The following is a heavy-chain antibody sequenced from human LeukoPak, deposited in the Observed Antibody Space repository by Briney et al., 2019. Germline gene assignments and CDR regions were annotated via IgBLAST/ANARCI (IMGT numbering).Heavy chain of an antibody. D-gene: IGHD3-22*01. J-gene: IGHJ4*02. V-gene: IGHV4-59*05. CDR1: GGSISSYY. CDR2: IYYSGRT. Sequence: SETLSLTCTVSGGSISSYYWSWIRQPAGKGLEWIGSIYYSGRTYYNPSLKSRVTISVDTSKNQFSLKLSSVTAADTAVYYCARRRDYYDSSGYAFDYWGQGTLVTVSS. CDR3: ARRRDYYDSSGYAFDY.